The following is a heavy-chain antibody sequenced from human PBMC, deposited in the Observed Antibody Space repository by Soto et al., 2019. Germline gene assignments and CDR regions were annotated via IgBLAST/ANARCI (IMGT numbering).Heavy chain of an antibody. D-gene: IGHD3-3*01. V-gene: IGHV3-48*02. J-gene: IGHJ5*02. CDR1: GFTFSSYS. Sequence: GGSLRFSCAASGFTFSSYSMNWVRQAPGKGLEWVSYISSSSSTIYYADSVKGRFTISRDNAKNSLYLQMNSLRDEDTAVYYCARDLYDFWSGSQGHWFDPWGQGTLVTVSS. CDR3: ARDLYDFWSGSQGHWFDP. CDR2: ISSSSSTI.